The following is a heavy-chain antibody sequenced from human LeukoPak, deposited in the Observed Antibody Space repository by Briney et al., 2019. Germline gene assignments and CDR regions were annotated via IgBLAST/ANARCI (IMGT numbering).Heavy chain of an antibody. CDR3: AVDVYGGNSFDY. Sequence: ASVKVSCKASGYTFTSYGISWVRQAPGQGLEWMGWISAYNGNTNYAQKLQGRVTMTTDTSTSTAYMELRSLRSDDTAVYYCAVDVYGGNSFDYWGQGTLVTVSS. CDR1: GYTFTSYG. CDR2: ISAYNGNT. J-gene: IGHJ4*02. V-gene: IGHV1-18*01. D-gene: IGHD4-23*01.